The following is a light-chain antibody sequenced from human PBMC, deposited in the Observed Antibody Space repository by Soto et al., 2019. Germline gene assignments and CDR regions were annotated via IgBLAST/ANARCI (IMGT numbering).Light chain of an antibody. CDR3: QQYGGSRRT. CDR1: QSVGGTF. CDR2: GAS. J-gene: IGKJ1*01. V-gene: IGKV3-20*01. Sequence: IVLTQSPGTLSLSPGEGATLSCRASQSVGGTFLAWYQQKGGQAPRLLIHGASNRATGIPDRFSGSGSGTDFTLTISRLEPEDFAVYYCQQYGGSRRTFGQGTKVEVK.